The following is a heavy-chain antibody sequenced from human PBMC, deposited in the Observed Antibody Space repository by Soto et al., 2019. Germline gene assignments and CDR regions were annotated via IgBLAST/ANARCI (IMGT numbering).Heavy chain of an antibody. CDR3: ITDSYSSIIVVRFDY. Sequence: GGSLRLSCAASGLTFKNAWINWVRQAPGKGREWVGRIKSKTDVGTPDYAAPVKGRFAISRAYSKNMVYLQMNSLKTEDTGIYSCITDSYSSIIVVRFDYWGHGTLVTVSS. CDR2: IKSKTDVGTP. J-gene: IGHJ4*01. CDR1: GLTFKNAW. V-gene: IGHV3-15*07. D-gene: IGHD3-22*01.